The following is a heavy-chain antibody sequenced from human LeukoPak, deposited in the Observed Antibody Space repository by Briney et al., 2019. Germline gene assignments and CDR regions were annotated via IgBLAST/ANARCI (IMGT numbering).Heavy chain of an antibody. CDR3: AKRGIVIRGVLIMGFHKAAYYSDY. J-gene: IGHJ4*02. Sequence: GGPLRLSRVVCGITLSNYDMSWGPPAPGEGVEGGSGIREYGGGTNYADSLKGRFTISRDNSMDTVYLQMNSLRAEDTAVYFCAKRGIVIRGVLIMGFHKAAYYSDYWGQGILVTVSS. CDR2: IREYGGGT. V-gene: IGHV3-23*01. D-gene: IGHD3-10*01. CDR1: GITLSNYD.